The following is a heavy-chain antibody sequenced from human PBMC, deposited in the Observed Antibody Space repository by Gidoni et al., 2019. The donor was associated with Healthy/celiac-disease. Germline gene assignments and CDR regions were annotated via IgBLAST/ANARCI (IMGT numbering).Heavy chain of an antibody. V-gene: IGHV3-9*01. D-gene: IGHD2-15*01. CDR1: GCTFDDYA. CDR2: ISCNSGSI. Sequence: EVQLVESGGGLGQPGRSRRRSCAAAGCTFDDYAMHWVRPAPGKGLGSASGISCNSGSIAYADSVTCRFTLSSANATHSLYLQMHSLRAAATALSSCAQDTGYVSPFDYWGQGTLVPVSS. CDR3: AQDTGYVSPFDY. J-gene: IGHJ4*02.